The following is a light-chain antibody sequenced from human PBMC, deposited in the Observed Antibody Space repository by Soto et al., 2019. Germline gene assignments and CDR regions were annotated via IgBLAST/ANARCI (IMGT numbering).Light chain of an antibody. CDR1: SSNIGSNT. Sequence: QSVLTQPPSASGTPGQRVTISCSGSSSNIGSNTVNWYQRLPGTAPKLLIFSNSQRPSGVPDRFSGSKSDTSASLAISGLQSEDEADYYCATWDDSPNAWVFGGGTKLTVL. V-gene: IGLV1-44*01. J-gene: IGLJ3*02. CDR3: ATWDDSPNAWV. CDR2: SNS.